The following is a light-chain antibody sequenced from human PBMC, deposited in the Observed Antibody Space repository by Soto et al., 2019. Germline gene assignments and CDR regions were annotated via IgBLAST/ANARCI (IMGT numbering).Light chain of an antibody. J-gene: IGKJ1*01. CDR1: QSVSSY. Sequence: EIVMTQAPTTPSLSPGERAPLSCRASQSVSSYLAWYQHKPGQAPRLLISGASRRATGIPDRFSGSGSGTDFTLTISRLEPEDFAVYYCQQYGSSPWTFGQGTKVDIK. V-gene: IGKV3-20*01. CDR2: GAS. CDR3: QQYGSSPWT.